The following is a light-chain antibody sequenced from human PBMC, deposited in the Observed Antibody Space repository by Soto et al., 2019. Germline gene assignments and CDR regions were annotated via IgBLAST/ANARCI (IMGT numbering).Light chain of an antibody. CDR3: HQYGSSPFT. CDR1: QSVSANY. Sequence: EGALRQSPATLSLSPGERATLSCRADQSVSANYLAWYQQKPGQAPRLLIYGASSRATGIPDRFSGSGSGTDFTLTISRLEPEDFAVFYCHQYGSSPFTFGPGTKVDIK. CDR2: GAS. J-gene: IGKJ3*01. V-gene: IGKV3-20*01.